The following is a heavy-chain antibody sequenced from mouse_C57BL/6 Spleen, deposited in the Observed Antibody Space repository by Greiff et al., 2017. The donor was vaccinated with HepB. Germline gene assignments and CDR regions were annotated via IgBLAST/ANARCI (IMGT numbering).Heavy chain of an antibody. CDR2: IDPSDSYT. CDR1: GYTFTSYW. J-gene: IGHJ2*01. V-gene: IGHV1-69*01. Sequence: QVQLQQPGAELVMPGASVKLSCKASGYTFTSYWMHWVKQRPGQGLEWIGEIDPSDSYTNYNQQFKGKSTLTVDKSSSTAYMQLSSLTSEDSAVYYCARLVGTVDYWGQGTTLTVSA. D-gene: IGHD4-1*01. CDR3: ARLVGTVDY.